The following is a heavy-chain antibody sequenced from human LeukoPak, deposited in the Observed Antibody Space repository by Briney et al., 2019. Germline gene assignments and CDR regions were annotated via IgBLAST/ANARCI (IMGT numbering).Heavy chain of an antibody. V-gene: IGHV6-1*01. D-gene: IGHD4-11*01. CDR1: GDSVSSYSAA. J-gene: IGHJ4*02. CDR3: ARERDYTIED. Sequence: KTSQTLSLTCAISGDSVSSYSAAWNWIRQSQSRGLEWLRKTYYRPKWYYAYQVSVNSRITISPDPSNNQVSLRMTPVTPGYSAREYCARERDYTIEDWGQGTLVTVSS. CDR2: TYYRPKWYY.